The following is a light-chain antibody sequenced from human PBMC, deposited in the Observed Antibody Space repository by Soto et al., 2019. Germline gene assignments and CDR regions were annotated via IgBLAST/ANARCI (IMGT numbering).Light chain of an antibody. J-gene: IGLJ2*01. CDR1: SGSIASNY. V-gene: IGLV6-57*02. CDR2: EDN. CDR3: QSYDRNNVV. Sequence: NFMLTQPHSVSEAPGKTVTISCTGSSGSIASNYVQWYQQRPGSAPTTVIYEDNQRPSGVPDRFSGSIDSSSNSASLTISGLQTEDEADYYCQSYDRNNVVFGGGTKLTAL.